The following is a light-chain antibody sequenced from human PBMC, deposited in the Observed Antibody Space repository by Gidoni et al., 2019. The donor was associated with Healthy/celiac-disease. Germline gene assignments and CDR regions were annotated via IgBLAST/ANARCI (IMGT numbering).Light chain of an antibody. CDR3: QQYGSSPVT. CDR1: QSVSSSY. CDR2: GAS. V-gene: IGKV3-20*01. Sequence: IVLTQYPGTLSLSPGERATRSCRARQSVSSSYLAWYQQTPGQAPRLLIYGASSRATGIPDRFSGSGSGTDFTLTISRLEPEDFAVYYCQQYGSSPVTFGQGTKVEIK. J-gene: IGKJ1*01.